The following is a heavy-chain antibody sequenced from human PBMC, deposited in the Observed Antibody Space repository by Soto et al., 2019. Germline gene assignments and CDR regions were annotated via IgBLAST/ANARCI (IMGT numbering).Heavy chain of an antibody. D-gene: IGHD3-22*01. J-gene: IGHJ3*02. CDR2: ITSSSDTI. V-gene: IGHV3-48*01. CDR1: GFTFSSLH. Sequence: PGGSLRLSCAASGFTFSSLHMNWVRQAPGRGLEWVAYITSSSDTIYYSDSVKGRFTISRDNGKNSLFLQMNSLRAEDTAVYYCARGDYYDSSGPFSDAFDIWGQGTMVTVSS. CDR3: ARGDYYDSSGPFSDAFDI.